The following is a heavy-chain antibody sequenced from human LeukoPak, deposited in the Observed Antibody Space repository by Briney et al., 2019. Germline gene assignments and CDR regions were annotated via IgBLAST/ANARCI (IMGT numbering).Heavy chain of an antibody. CDR2: ISGSGGST. Sequence: GGSLRLSCAASGFTFSSYAMSWVRQAPGKGLEWVSAISGSGGSTYYADSVKGRFTISRDNSKNTLYPQMNSLRAEDTAVYYCAKAYSSGWWSQDYYGMDVWGQGTTVTVSS. CDR3: AKAYSSGWWSQDYYGMDV. CDR1: GFTFSSYA. J-gene: IGHJ6*02. V-gene: IGHV3-23*01. D-gene: IGHD6-19*01.